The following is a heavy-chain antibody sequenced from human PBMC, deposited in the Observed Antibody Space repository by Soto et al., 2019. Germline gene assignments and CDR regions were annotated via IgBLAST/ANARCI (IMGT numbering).Heavy chain of an antibody. V-gene: IGHV3-23*01. D-gene: IGHD3-9*01. J-gene: IGHJ4*02. CDR1: GFTFSTYA. CDR2: ISDSGDRT. CDR3: AKGFGSDWSYFDY. Sequence: EVQLLESGGGLVQPGGSLRLSCGASGFTFSTYAMSWVRQAPGKGLERVAGISDSGDRTYHADSVKGRLTISRDNSKNTLFLQMISLRCEDTATYYCAKGFGSDWSYFDYWGQGDLVIVSS.